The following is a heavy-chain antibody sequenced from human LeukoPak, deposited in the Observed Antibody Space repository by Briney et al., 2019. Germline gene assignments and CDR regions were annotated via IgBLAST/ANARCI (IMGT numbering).Heavy chain of an antibody. D-gene: IGHD3-22*01. CDR1: GGSISSYY. J-gene: IGHJ6*02. CDR2: IYYSGST. CDR3: ARAIYPNYYDSSGYYIDYYYYGMDV. Sequence: SETLSLTCTVSGGSISSYYWSWIRQPPGKGLEWIGYIYYSGSTNYNPSLKSRVTISVDTSKNQFSPKLSSVTAADTAVYYCARAIYPNYYDSSGYYIDYYYYGMDVWGQGTTVTVSS. V-gene: IGHV4-59*01.